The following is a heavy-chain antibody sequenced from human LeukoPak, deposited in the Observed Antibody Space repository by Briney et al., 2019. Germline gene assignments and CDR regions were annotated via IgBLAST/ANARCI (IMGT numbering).Heavy chain of an antibody. Sequence: PSETLSLTCAVYGGSFSGYYWSWIRQPAGKGLEWIGRIYTSGSTNYNPSLKSRVTMSVDTSKNQFSLKLSSVTAADTAVYYCAINYDSSGTNYFDYWGQGTLVTVSS. V-gene: IGHV4-59*10. CDR1: GGSFSGYY. D-gene: IGHD3-22*01. CDR3: AINYDSSGTNYFDY. CDR2: IYTSGST. J-gene: IGHJ4*02.